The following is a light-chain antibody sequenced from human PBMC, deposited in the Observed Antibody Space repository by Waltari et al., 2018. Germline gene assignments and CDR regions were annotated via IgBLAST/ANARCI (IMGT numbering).Light chain of an antibody. Sequence: DVVMTHSPLSVPVTLGQPASISCTSSHSLVHSDGNTHLVWFHQRPGRSPRHLIYKVSSRDSEVPDRFSGGGSATDFTLRISRVEAEDVGVYYCMQGTHWPYTFGQGTKLDIK. CDR2: KVS. CDR1: HSLVHSDGNTH. V-gene: IGKV2-30*02. J-gene: IGKJ2*01. CDR3: MQGTHWPYT.